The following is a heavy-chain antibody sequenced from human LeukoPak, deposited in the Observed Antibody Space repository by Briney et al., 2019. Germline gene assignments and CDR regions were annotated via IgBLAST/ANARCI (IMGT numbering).Heavy chain of an antibody. CDR3: ARGRGSGWYRRPFDY. D-gene: IGHD6-19*01. CDR2: ISYSGST. J-gene: IGHJ4*02. CDR1: DGSVSSSSYY. Sequence: SETLSLTCTVSDGSVSSSSYYWGWIRQPPGKGLEWIGSISYSGSTYYNPSLKSRVTISVDTSKNQFSLKLNSVTAADTAVYYCARGRGSGWYRRPFDYWGQGTLVTVSS. V-gene: IGHV4-39*01.